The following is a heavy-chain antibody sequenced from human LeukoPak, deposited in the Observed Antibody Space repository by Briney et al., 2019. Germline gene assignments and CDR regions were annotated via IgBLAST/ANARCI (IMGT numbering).Heavy chain of an antibody. CDR3: AKDRREWLSGFDY. V-gene: IGHV3-23*01. Sequence: TGGSLRLSCAASGFTFSTYGMSWVRQARGKGLEWVSGISGSGGSTYYADSVKGRFTISRDNSKNTLYLQMNSLRAGDTAVYYCAKDRREWLSGFDYWGQGTLVTVSS. D-gene: IGHD3-3*01. CDR2: ISGSGGST. CDR1: GFTFSTYG. J-gene: IGHJ4*02.